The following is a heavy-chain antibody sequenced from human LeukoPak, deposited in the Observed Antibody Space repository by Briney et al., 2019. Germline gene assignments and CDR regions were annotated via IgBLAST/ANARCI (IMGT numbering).Heavy chain of an antibody. Sequence: GGSLRLSCAASGFTFSSYAMSWVRQAPGKGLEWVSAISGSGGSTYYADSVKGRFTISRDNSKNTLYLQMNSLRAEDTAVYYCAKGLGYSSGWLDYFDYWGQGTLVTVSS. J-gene: IGHJ4*02. CDR3: AKGLGYSSGWLDYFDY. CDR1: GFTFSSYA. V-gene: IGHV3-23*01. D-gene: IGHD6-19*01. CDR2: ISGSGGST.